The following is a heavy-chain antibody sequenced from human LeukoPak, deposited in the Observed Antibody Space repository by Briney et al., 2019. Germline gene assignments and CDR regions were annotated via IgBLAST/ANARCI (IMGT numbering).Heavy chain of an antibody. D-gene: IGHD6-13*01. J-gene: IGHJ4*02. CDR1: GGSISSGSYY. CDR2: IYTSGST. Sequence: PSETLSLTCTVSGGSISSGSYYWSWIRQPAGKGLEWIGRIYTSGSTNYNPSLKSRVTISVDTSKNQFSLKLSSVTAADTAVYYCARVSPGGSWVEYWGQGTLVTVSS. V-gene: IGHV4-61*02. CDR3: ARVSPGGSWVEY.